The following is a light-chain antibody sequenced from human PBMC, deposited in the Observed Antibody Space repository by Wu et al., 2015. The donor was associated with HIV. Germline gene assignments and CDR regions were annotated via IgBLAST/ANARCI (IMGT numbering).Light chain of an antibody. CDR2: GAS. J-gene: IGKJ3*01. CDR1: QTISSRD. CDR3: QQYGSSPFT. V-gene: IGKV3-20*01. Sequence: EIVLTQSPGTLSLSPGERATLSCRTSQTISSRDLAWYHHKPGQAPRLLIYGASHRATGIPDRFSGSGSGTDFTLTVSRLEPEDFAVYFCQQYGSSPFTFGPGTKVDIK.